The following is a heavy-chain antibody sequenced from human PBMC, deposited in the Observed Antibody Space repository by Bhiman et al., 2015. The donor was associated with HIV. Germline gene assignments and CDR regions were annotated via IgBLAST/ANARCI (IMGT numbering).Heavy chain of an antibody. CDR2: ISSSSYYI. D-gene: IGHD6-6*01. V-gene: IGHV3-21*01. J-gene: IGHJ4*02. Sequence: EVQLVESGGGLVKPGGSLRLSCVASGFTFSRYTMNWVRQAPGKGLEWVSSISSSSYYIYYADSVRGRFTISRDNAKNSLFLQMNSLRAEDTAIYYCAHLIEARPPFEDYWGQGTLVTVSS. CDR3: AHLIEARPPFEDY. CDR1: GFTFSRYT.